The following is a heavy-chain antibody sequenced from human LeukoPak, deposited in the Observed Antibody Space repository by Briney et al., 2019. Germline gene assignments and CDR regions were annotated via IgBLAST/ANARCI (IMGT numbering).Heavy chain of an antibody. J-gene: IGHJ4*02. CDR1: GGSISSSY. CDR3: ARFQPGDVVVPVRQPRAPPPRYFDF. V-gene: IGHV4-4*07. D-gene: IGHD2-2*01. CDR2: IFTIGTT. Sequence: PPETLSLTCTVSGGSISSSYWSWIRRPAGEGLEWIGHIFTIGTTTYNPSLKSRVTMSVDTSKNQFSLKLSSVTAADTAVYYCARFQPGDVVVPVRQPRAPPPRYFDFWGQGILVTVSS.